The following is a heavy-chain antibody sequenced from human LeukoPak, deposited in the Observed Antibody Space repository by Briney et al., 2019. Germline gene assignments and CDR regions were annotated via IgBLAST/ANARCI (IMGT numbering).Heavy chain of an antibody. CDR2: ISTSSTTI. CDR3: ARDQGGSSVIVDY. V-gene: IGHV3-11*04. D-gene: IGHD6-6*01. CDR1: GFTFSDSY. Sequence: PGGSLRLSCAASGFTFSDSYMSWIRQAPGKGLEWVSYISTSSTTIHYADSVKGRFTISRDNAKNSLYLQMNSLRAEDTAVYYCARDQGGSSVIVDYWGQGTLVTVSS. J-gene: IGHJ4*02.